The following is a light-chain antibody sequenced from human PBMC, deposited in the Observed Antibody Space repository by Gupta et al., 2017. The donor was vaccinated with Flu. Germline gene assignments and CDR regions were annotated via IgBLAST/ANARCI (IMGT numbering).Light chain of an antibody. CDR3: QQLNSIPFN. CDR2: AAS. V-gene: IGKV1-9*01. Sequence: DIQLTQSPSFLSASVRDRVTITCRASQPISTYLAWYQQKPGRAPKLLIYAASTLQNGVPSRFSGSGSGTEFALTIASLQPEDFATYYRQQLNSIPFNFGPGTKVGIE. J-gene: IGKJ3*01. CDR1: QPISTY.